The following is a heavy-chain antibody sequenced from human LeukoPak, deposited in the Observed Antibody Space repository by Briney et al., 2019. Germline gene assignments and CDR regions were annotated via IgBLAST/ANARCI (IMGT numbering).Heavy chain of an antibody. J-gene: IGHJ3*02. V-gene: IGHV4-59*01. D-gene: IGHD4-23*01. Sequence: SETLSLTCSVSGGSISSYYWSWIRQPPGKGLDWIGYIYYSGSTNCNPYVKSRVAMSVDTSKKQFSLKLSSLTAADTAVYYCASGGTAVIAPYAFDIWGQWTMVTVAS. CDR2: IYYSGST. CDR3: ASGGTAVIAPYAFDI. CDR1: GGSISSYY.